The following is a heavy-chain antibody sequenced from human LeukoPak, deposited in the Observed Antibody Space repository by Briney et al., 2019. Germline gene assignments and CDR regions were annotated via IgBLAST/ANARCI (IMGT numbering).Heavy chain of an antibody. D-gene: IGHD6-19*01. CDR1: GFSFNSFE. V-gene: IGHV3-48*03. CDR3: ARGWYNSGYYCDY. CDR2: ISSSGSTI. Sequence: PGGSLRLSCAASGFSFNSFEMSWVRQAPGKGLDWVSYISSSGSTIYYADSVKGRFTISRDNAKNSLYLQMNSLRAEDTAVYYCARGWYNSGYYCDYWGQGTLVTVSS. J-gene: IGHJ4*02.